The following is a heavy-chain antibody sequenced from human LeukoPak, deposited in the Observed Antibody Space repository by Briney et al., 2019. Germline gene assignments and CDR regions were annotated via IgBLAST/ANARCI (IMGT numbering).Heavy chain of an antibody. CDR3: ARDLPAAGPRFDP. CDR2: IYSGGST. J-gene: IGHJ5*02. D-gene: IGHD2-2*01. V-gene: IGHV3-66*02. CDR1: GFTVSSNY. Sequence: PGVSLRLSSAASGFTVSSNYMSWVRQALGKGLEWVSVIYSGGSTYYADSVKGRFTISRDNSKNTLYLQMNSLRAEDTAVYYCARDLPAAGPRFDPWGQGTLVTVSS.